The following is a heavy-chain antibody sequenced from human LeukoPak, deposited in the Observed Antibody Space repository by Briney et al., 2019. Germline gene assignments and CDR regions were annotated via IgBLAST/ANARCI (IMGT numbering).Heavy chain of an antibody. Sequence: GGSLRLSCAASGFSFSDYYMSWIRQAPGKGLEWVSYISSSGSTIYYADSVKGRFTISRDNAKNSLYLQMNSLRAEDTAVYYCARKASYYYDSSGYYPWGQGTLVTVSS. V-gene: IGHV3-11*01. CDR2: ISSSGSTI. CDR3: ARKASYYYDSSGYYP. J-gene: IGHJ5*02. D-gene: IGHD3-22*01. CDR1: GFSFSDYY.